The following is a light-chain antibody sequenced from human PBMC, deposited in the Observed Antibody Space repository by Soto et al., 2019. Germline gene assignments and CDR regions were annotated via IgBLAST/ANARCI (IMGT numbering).Light chain of an antibody. CDR2: HAS. CDR1: QSIRNW. V-gene: IGKV1-39*01. Sequence: DIQMTQSPSTLPASLGARVTITCRARQSIRNWLACYQQTPGTAPKVLIYHASSLQSGVPSWFSGSGSGTDFTLTISSLQPEDFATYYCQQSYSTPLTFGGGTKVDIK. J-gene: IGKJ4*01. CDR3: QQSYSTPLT.